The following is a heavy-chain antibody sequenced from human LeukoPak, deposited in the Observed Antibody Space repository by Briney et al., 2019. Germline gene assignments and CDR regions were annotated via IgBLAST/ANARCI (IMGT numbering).Heavy chain of an antibody. Sequence: AGGSLRLSCAASGFTVSSNYMSWVRQAPGKGLEWVSVIYSGGSTYYADSVKGRFTISRDNSKNTLYLQMNSLRAEDTAVYYCARGADTAMVNDYWGQGTLVTVSS. D-gene: IGHD5-18*01. CDR1: GFTVSSNY. V-gene: IGHV3-66*01. J-gene: IGHJ4*02. CDR3: ARGADTAMVNDY. CDR2: IYSGGST.